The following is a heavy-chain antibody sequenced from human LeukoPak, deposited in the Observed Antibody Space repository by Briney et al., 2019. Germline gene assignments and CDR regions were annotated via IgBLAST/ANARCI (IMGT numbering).Heavy chain of an antibody. V-gene: IGHV3-23*01. CDR2: ISIGTGST. CDR3: AKSGRATDY. J-gene: IGHJ4*02. CDR1: GFTFSNYV. Sequence: GGSLRLSCVASGFTFSNYVMNWVRQAPGKGLQWVASISIGTGSTYYADFVKGPFTISRDTSRNTLYLQMNSLEIEDTAVYYCAKSGRATDYWGQGPLVTVSS. D-gene: IGHD3-10*01.